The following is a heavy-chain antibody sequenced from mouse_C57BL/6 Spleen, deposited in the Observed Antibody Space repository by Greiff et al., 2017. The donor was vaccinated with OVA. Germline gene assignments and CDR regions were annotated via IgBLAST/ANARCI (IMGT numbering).Heavy chain of an antibody. V-gene: IGHV1-55*01. D-gene: IGHD1-1*01. CDR3: ARRYYGSSNWYFGG. Sequence: VQLQQSGAELVKPGASVKMSCKASGYTFTSYWITWVKQRPGQGLEWIGDIYPGSGSTNYNEKFKSKATLTVDTSSSTAYMQLSSLTSEDSAVYYCARRYYGSSNWYFGGRGTGTTVTVSS. CDR1: GYTFTSYW. J-gene: IGHJ1*03. CDR2: IYPGSGST.